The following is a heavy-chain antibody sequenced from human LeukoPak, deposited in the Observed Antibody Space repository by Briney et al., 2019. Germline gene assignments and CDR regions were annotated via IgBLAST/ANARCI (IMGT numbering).Heavy chain of an antibody. D-gene: IGHD3-22*01. Sequence: SETLSLTCAVYGGSFSGYYWSWIRQPPGKGLEWIGEINYSGSTNYNPSLKSRVTISVDTSKNQFSLRLRSVTAADTAVYYCARAFNYYDSSGTRWYFDLWGRGTLVTVSS. CDR3: ARAFNYYDSSGTRWYFDL. CDR2: INYSGST. CDR1: GGSFSGYY. V-gene: IGHV4-34*01. J-gene: IGHJ2*01.